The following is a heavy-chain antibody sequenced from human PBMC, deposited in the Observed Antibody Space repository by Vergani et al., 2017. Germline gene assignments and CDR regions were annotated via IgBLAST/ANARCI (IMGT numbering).Heavy chain of an antibody. J-gene: IGHJ6*02. CDR3: AKNPGISTTRHYYAMDV. D-gene: IGHD1-1*01. V-gene: IGHV3-11*04. CDR2: ISPGASTV. Sequence: LEESGGGSVKPGGSLRLSCAASGFKFSDHYMSWIRQAPGKGLEWVSHISPGASTVSYTDSVTGRFTVSRDNDNNSLTLDMTTLRVEDTAFYYCAKNPGISTTRHYYAMDVWGQETTVTVSS. CDR1: GFKFSDHY.